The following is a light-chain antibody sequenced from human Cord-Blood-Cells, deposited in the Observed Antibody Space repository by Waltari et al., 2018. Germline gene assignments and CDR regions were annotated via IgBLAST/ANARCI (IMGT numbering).Light chain of an antibody. CDR1: SSDVGSSNL. V-gene: IGLV2-23*01. CDR3: CSYAGSSTLV. CDR2: EGS. Sequence: SALTHPASVSGSPGQSITISCTGTSSDVGSSNLVSWYQQHPGQAPKDMVYEGSKRPSGVSNRFSGSKSGDTASMTITGRQAEDDADYYCCSYAGSSTLVFGGGTKLTVL. J-gene: IGLJ2*01.